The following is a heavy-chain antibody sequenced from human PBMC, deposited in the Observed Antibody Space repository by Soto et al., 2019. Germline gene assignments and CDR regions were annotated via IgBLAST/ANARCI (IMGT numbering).Heavy chain of an antibody. CDR3: ASFYDSSGYQDRFFDY. D-gene: IGHD3-22*01. J-gene: IGHJ4*02. Sequence: GESLKISCKGSGYSFTSYWISWVRQMPGKGLEWMGRIDPSDSYTNYSPSFQGHVTISADKSISTAYLQWSSLKASDTAMYYCASFYDSSGYQDRFFDYWGQGXLVTVYS. CDR1: GYSFTSYW. V-gene: IGHV5-10-1*01. CDR2: IDPSDSYT.